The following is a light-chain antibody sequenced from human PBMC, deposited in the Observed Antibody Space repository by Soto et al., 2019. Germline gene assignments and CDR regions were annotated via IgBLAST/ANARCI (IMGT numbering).Light chain of an antibody. CDR2: KNN. J-gene: IGLJ3*02. Sequence: QSVLTQPPSASGTPGQRVTIFCSGANSNIEDNYVYWYQQLPGTAPKLLIYKNNQRPSGVPDRFFGSRSGTSASLVISGLQSADEADYYCGARLNSLSRSWVFGGGTKLTVL. V-gene: IGLV1-47*01. CDR1: NSNIEDNY. CDR3: GARLNSLSRSWV.